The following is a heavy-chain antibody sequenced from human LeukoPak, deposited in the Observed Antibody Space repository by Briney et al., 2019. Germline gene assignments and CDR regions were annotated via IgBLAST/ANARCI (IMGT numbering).Heavy chain of an antibody. V-gene: IGHV1-18*01. D-gene: IGHD4-17*01. Sequence: ASVKVSCNASGSTFTTYGISWVRQAPGQGLEWMGWINPYNGNKNYAQKPQGRVTLTTDTSTSTGYMELRSLRSDDTAVYYCAREIYGRFDFWGQGTLVTVSS. CDR1: GSTFTTYG. CDR2: INPYNGNK. CDR3: AREIYGRFDF. J-gene: IGHJ4*02.